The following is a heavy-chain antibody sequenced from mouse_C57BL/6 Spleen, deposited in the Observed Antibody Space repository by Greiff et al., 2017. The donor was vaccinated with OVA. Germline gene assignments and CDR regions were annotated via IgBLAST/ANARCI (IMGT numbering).Heavy chain of an antibody. J-gene: IGHJ4*01. Sequence: EVKLMESGGGLVKPGGSLKLSCAASGFTFSSYAMSWVRQTPEKRLEWVATISDGGSYTYYPDNVKGRFTISRDNAKNNLYLQMSHLKSEDTAMYYCARGLYGSGYYAMDYWGQGTSVTVSS. V-gene: IGHV5-4*03. D-gene: IGHD1-1*01. CDR2: ISDGGSYT. CDR1: GFTFSSYA. CDR3: ARGLYGSGYYAMDY.